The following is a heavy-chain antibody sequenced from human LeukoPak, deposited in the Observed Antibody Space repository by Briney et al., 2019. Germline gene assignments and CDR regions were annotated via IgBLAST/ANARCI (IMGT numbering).Heavy chain of an antibody. CDR2: GSSSSSYI. D-gene: IGHD3-10*01. CDR3: ASLGVTTFDY. J-gene: IGHJ4*02. Sequence: NPGGSLRLSCAAYGFTFSSYSMNWVRQAPGKGLEWVSSGSSSSSYIYYADSVKGRFTISRDNAKNSLYLQMNSLRAEDTAVYYCASLGVTTFDYWGQGTLVTV. CDR1: GFTFSSYS. V-gene: IGHV3-21*01.